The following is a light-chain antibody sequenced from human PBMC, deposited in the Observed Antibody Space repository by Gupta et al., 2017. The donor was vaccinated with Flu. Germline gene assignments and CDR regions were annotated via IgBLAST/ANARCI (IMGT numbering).Light chain of an antibody. CDR2: DVS. V-gene: IGLV2-14*03. J-gene: IGLJ3*02. CDR3: SSDTTTYTRV. CDR1: SSDVGGYNF. Sequence: QSALTQPASVSGSPGPSITISCSGTSSDVGGYNFVSWYQQHPVKAPKLVINDVSERPPGVASRFSGSRSGNTASLTIAELQAEDEADYYCSSDTTTYTRVFGGGTKVTVL.